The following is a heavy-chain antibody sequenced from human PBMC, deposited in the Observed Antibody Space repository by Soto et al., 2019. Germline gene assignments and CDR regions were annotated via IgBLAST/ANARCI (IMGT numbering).Heavy chain of an antibody. D-gene: IGHD3-9*01. Sequence: EVELVESGGGLVQPGGSLRLSCAATGFMFSSYWMTWVRQAPGQGLEWVANINQNGSERYYVDSVEGRFTISGDNAKNSVFLQMEKLRVEDTAMYYCATDILDFWGQGTLVSVSS. V-gene: IGHV3-7*05. CDR3: ATDILDF. CDR2: INQNGSER. J-gene: IGHJ4*02. CDR1: GFMFSSYW.